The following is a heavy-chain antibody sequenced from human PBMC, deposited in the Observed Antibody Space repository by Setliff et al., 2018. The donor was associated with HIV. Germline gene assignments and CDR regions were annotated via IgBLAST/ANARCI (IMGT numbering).Heavy chain of an antibody. Sequence: SETLSLTCTVSGGSMNTYYWSWNRQPPGRGTEWIGFIYFNGVTDYNPTLKSRLIMSLDMSRMQVSLKMTSVTAADTAVYYCARREGVRYTSGYYGGAFDIGREGTMATFS. J-gene: IGHJ3*02. CDR3: ARREGVRYTSGYYGGAFDI. V-gene: IGHV4-59*08. CDR1: GGSMNTYY. CDR2: IYFNGVT. D-gene: IGHD6-19*01.